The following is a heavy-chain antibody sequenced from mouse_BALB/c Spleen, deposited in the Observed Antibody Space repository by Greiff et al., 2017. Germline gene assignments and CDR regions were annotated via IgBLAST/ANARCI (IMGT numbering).Heavy chain of an antibody. CDR2: ISSGSSTI. J-gene: IGHJ2*01. Sequence: EVNVVESGGGLVQPGGSRKLSCAASGFTFSSFGMHWVRQAPEKGLEWVAYISSGSSTIYYADTVKGRFTISRDNPKNTLFLQMTSLRSEDTAMYYCATYYFDYWGQGTTLTVSS. CDR3: ATYYFDY. CDR1: GFTFSSFG. V-gene: IGHV5-17*02.